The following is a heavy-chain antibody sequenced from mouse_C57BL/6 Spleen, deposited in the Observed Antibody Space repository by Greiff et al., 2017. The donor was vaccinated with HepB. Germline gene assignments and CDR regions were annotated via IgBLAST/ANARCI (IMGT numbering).Heavy chain of an antibody. CDR2: INPNNGGT. Sequence: VQLQQSGPELVKPGASVKISCKASGYTFTDYYMNWVKQSHGKSLEWIGDINPNNGGTSYNQKFKGKATWTVDKSSSTAYMELRSLTSEDSAVYYCARYGLRQGYYFDYWGQGTTLTVSS. J-gene: IGHJ2*01. V-gene: IGHV1-26*01. D-gene: IGHD2-4*01. CDR3: ARYGLRQGYYFDY. CDR1: GYTFTDYY.